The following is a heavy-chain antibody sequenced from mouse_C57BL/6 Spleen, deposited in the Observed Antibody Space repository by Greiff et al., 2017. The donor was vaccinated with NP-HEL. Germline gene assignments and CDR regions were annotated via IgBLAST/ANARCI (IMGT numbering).Heavy chain of an antibody. CDR3: VRQGYCYGSSYFAY. CDR2: IRSKSNNYAT. V-gene: IGHV10-1*01. J-gene: IGHJ3*01. CDR1: GFSFNTYA. D-gene: IGHD1-1*01. Sequence: EVQLVESGGGLVQPKGSLKLSCAASGFSFNTYAMNWVRQAPGKGLEWVARIRSKSNNYATYYADSVKDRFTISRDDSESMLYLQMNNLKTEDTAMYYCVRQGYCYGSSYFAYWGQGTLVTVSA.